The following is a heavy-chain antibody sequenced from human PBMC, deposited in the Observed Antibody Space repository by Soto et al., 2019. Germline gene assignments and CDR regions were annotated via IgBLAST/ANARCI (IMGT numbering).Heavy chain of an antibody. Sequence: QGTLKESGPTLVKPTQTLTLTCSFSGFSLSTSGVGVGWIRQSPGKALEWRALIYWSGDEHYRPSLKIRRSILQDTSNNHVVLIMTDMDPVDTATYYCARGLATLPVFAFDIWGQGTMVTVSS. J-gene: IGHJ3*02. CDR3: ARGLATLPVFAFDI. V-gene: IGHV2-5*01. D-gene: IGHD6-6*01. CDR1: GFSLSTSGVG. CDR2: IYWSGDE.